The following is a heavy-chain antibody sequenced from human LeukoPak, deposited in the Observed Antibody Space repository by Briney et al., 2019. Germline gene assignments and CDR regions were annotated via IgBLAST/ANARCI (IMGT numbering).Heavy chain of an antibody. Sequence: PGGSLRLSCAASGFTFGDYYMSWIRQAPGKGLEWVSYISSSSSYTDYADSVKGRFTISRDNAKNSLNLQMNSLRAEDTAVYYCARDSGYSGYSDYWGQGTLVTVSS. CDR2: ISSSSSYT. V-gene: IGHV3-11*05. J-gene: IGHJ4*02. D-gene: IGHD5-12*01. CDR1: GFTFGDYY. CDR3: ARDSGYSGYSDY.